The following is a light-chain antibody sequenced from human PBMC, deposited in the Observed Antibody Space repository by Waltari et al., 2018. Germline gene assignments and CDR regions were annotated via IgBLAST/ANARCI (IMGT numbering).Light chain of an antibody. CDR2: DEN. CDR1: GFPKPY. CDR3: YSKDTDGGSQGK. J-gene: IGLJ2*01. V-gene: IGLV3-10*01. Sequence: YDLPQPPSLSVSPGQTAAITCAEAGFPKPYTFWYQQKSGQAPVLVMYDENKRPPGIPGRFSGSSAGTVATLTITGAQVDDEADYYCYSKDTDGGSQGKIGGGTKLTVL.